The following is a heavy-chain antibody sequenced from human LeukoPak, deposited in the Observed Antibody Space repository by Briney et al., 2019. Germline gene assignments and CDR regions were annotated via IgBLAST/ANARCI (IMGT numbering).Heavy chain of an antibody. V-gene: IGHV4-4*07. CDR1: GGSISSYY. J-gene: IGHJ6*03. CDR3: ARDGIQIAAAGYYYYYMDV. Sequence: SETLSLTCTVSGGSISSYYWSWIRQPAGKGLEWIGRIYTSGSTNYNPSLKSRVTMSVDTSKNQFSLKLSSVTAADTAVYYCARDGIQIAAAGYYYYYMDVWGKGTTVTVSS. D-gene: IGHD6-13*01. CDR2: IYTSGST.